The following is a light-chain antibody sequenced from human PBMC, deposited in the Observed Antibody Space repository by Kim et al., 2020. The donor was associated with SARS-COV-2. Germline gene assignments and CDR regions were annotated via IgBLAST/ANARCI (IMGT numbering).Light chain of an antibody. V-gene: IGKV3-15*01. CDR3: PQYDQWPLT. CDR2: DAS. J-gene: IGKJ4*01. Sequence: EVVLTQSPATLSVSPGESVTLSCRASQSVHRNLAWYQQKPGQAPSLLIDDASTRATGIPARFSGSGSGTEFTLTISSLQPDDSAVYYCPQYDQWPLTFGGGPKREI. CDR1: QSVHRN.